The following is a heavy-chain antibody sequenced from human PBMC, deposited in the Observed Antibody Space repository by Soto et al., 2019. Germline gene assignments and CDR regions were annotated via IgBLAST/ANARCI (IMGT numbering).Heavy chain of an antibody. J-gene: IGHJ4*02. CDR1: GGSISSSSYY. CDR3: ARLGAGGVYAPSYYFDY. Sequence: SWTLSLTCTVSGGSISSSSYYWGWIRQPPGKGLEWIGSIYYSGSTYYNPSLKSRVTISVDTSKNQFSLKLSSVTAADTAVYYCARLGAGGVYAPSYYFDYWGQGTLVTVSS. V-gene: IGHV4-39*01. D-gene: IGHD5-12*01. CDR2: IYYSGST.